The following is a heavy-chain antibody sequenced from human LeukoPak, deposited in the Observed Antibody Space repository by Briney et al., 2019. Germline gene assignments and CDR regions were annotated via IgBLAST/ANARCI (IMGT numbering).Heavy chain of an antibody. D-gene: IGHD1-26*01. J-gene: IGHJ4*02. V-gene: IGHV3-74*01. CDR2: ISGDKSHT. Sequence: GGSLRLSCAGSGFTFSTYWIHWVRQAPGQGLVWVSGISGDKSHTAYADSVKGRFTFSRDNSRNTMYLQMNSLRAEDTAIYYCATDYTPYVGASADWGQGTPVTVSS. CDR3: ATDYTPYVGASAD. CDR1: GFTFSTYW.